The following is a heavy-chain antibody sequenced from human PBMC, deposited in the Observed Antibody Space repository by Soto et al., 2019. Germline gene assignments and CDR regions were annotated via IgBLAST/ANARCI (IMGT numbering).Heavy chain of an antibody. Sequence: QVQLVQSGAEVKKPGSSVKVSCKASGGNFRSESINWVRQAPGQGLEWMGGIIPFFGTSDYAQKFQGRLRITADESTATGYMELGSLRSQDTAVYYLAGGPEFGCNSDAYDIWGQGTMVTVSS. CDR2: IIPFFGTS. CDR1: GGNFRSES. CDR3: AGGPEFGCNSDAYDI. J-gene: IGHJ3*02. D-gene: IGHD3-10*01. V-gene: IGHV1-69*12.